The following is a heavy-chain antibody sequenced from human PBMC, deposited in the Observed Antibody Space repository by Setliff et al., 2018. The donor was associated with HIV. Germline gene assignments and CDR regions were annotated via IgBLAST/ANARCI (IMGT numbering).Heavy chain of an antibody. V-gene: IGHV3-15*01. D-gene: IGHD6-19*01. Sequence: LRLSCAASGFTFTNAWMMWVRQAPGKGLEWVAHIKSKPDGGTTDYAAPVKGRFTISRDDSKNTLYLQMNSLRAEDTAVYYCAKDRHSSRTPRLYYFDYWGQGTLVTVSS. CDR3: AKDRHSSRTPRLYYFDY. CDR2: IKSKPDGGTT. CDR1: GFTFTNAW. J-gene: IGHJ4*02.